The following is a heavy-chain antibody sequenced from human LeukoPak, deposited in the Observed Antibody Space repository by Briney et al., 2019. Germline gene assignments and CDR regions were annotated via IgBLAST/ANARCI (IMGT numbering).Heavy chain of an antibody. CDR1: GGTFSSYA. CDR2: IIPIFGTA. Sequence: SVKVSCKASGGTFSSYAISWVRQAPGQGLEWMGRIIPIFGTANYAQKFQGRVTITTDESTSTAYMELSSLRSEHTAVYYCARETPVTYPGAFDIWGQGTMVTVSS. D-gene: IGHD4-17*01. V-gene: IGHV1-69*05. J-gene: IGHJ3*02. CDR3: ARETPVTYPGAFDI.